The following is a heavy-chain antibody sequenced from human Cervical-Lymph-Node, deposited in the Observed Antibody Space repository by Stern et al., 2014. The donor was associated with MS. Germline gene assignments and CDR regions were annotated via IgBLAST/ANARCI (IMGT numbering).Heavy chain of an antibody. V-gene: IGHV3-21*01. CDR3: ARVKGGSRSYETDYFFDK. J-gene: IGHJ4*02. CDR2: ISSSSTFN. D-gene: IGHD3-10*01. CDR1: GFTFGTYS. Sequence: EVQLVESGGGLVKPGGSLRLSCAASGFTFGTYSMSWVRQAPGKGLEWVSSISSSSTFNYSADSMKGRFSISRDNAKNSLYLHMSSLRAEDTALYFCARVKGGSRSYETDYFFDKWGQGTLVTVSS.